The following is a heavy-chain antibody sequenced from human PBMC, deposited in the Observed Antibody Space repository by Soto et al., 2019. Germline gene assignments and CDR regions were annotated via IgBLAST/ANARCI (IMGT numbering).Heavy chain of an antibody. CDR3: ARVAIPRYDDSSGYQYNDY. D-gene: IGHD3-22*01. CDR1: AGSISSGDYY. V-gene: IGHV4-30-4*01. Sequence: QVQLQESGPGLVKPSQTLSLTCTVSAGSISSGDYYWSWIRQPPGKGLEWIGYIYYSGSTYYNPSLKSRVTISVDTSKNQSSLKLSSVTAAATAVYYCARVAIPRYDDSSGYQYNDYWGQGTLVTVSS. CDR2: IYYSGST. J-gene: IGHJ4*02.